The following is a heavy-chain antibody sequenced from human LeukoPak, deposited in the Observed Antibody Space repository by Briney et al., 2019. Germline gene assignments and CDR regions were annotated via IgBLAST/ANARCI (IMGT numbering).Heavy chain of an antibody. D-gene: IGHD1-7*01. CDR2: INHSGST. CDR1: GGSFSGYY. Sequence: SETLSLTCAVYGGSFSGYYWSWIRQPPGKGLEWIGEINHSGSTNYNPSLKSRVTISVDTSKNQFSLKLSSVTAADTAVYYCARGFILELELHQGFDYWGQGTLVTVPS. CDR3: ARGFILELELHQGFDY. V-gene: IGHV4-34*01. J-gene: IGHJ4*02.